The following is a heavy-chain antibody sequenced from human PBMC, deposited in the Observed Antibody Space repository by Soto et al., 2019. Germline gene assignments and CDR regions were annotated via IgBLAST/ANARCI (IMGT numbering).Heavy chain of an antibody. V-gene: IGHV1-18*04. CDR2: ISAYNGNT. Sequence: ASVKVSCKASGYTFTSYGISWVRQAPGQGLEWMGWISAYNGNTNYAQKLQGRVTMTTDTSTSTAYMELRSLRSDDTAVYYCARAPAKGYSYGPVYYWGQGXLVTVYS. D-gene: IGHD5-18*01. J-gene: IGHJ4*02. CDR1: GYTFTSYG. CDR3: ARAPAKGYSYGPVYY.